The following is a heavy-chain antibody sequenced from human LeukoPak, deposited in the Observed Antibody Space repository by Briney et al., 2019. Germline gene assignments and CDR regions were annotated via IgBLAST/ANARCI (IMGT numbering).Heavy chain of an antibody. Sequence: PSETLSLTCTVSGGSISSGSYYWSWIRQPAGKGLEWIGRIYTSGSTNYNPSLKSRVTISVDTSKNQFSPKLSSVTAADTAVYYCARGGGQQLVHPFDYWGQGTLVTVSS. V-gene: IGHV4-61*02. D-gene: IGHD6-13*01. CDR1: GGSISSGSYY. J-gene: IGHJ4*02. CDR3: ARGGGQQLVHPFDY. CDR2: IYTSGST.